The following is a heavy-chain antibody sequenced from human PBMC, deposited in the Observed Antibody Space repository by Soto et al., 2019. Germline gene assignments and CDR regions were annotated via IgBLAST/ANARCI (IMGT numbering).Heavy chain of an antibody. D-gene: IGHD3-9*01. CDR1: GFNLSHSW. Sequence: GGSLRLSCVASGFNLSHSWMTWVRQAAGKGLEWVGRIKSKTDGGTADYAAPVKGRATISRDDSKNTVYLQMNSLKTEDTAVYYCTTGIYYDILTGYHNVAYWGQGALVTVSS. CDR3: TTGIYYDILTGYHNVAY. V-gene: IGHV3-15*01. J-gene: IGHJ4*02. CDR2: IKSKTDGGTA.